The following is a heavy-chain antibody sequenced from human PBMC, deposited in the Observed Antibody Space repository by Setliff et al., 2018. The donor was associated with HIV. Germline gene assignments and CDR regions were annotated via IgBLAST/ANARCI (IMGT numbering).Heavy chain of an antibody. CDR1: GSSIRDYY. Sequence: PSETLSLTCTVSGSSIRDYYWSWIRQSPGKGLEWIGYIYYSGSTNYNPSLKSRVTISIDTSKHQFSLKLSSVTPADTAVYFCVGVPSYYGTGTLWVWGKGITVTVSS. CDR3: VGVPSYYGTGTLWV. CDR2: IYYSGST. J-gene: IGHJ6*04. V-gene: IGHV4-59*01. D-gene: IGHD3-10*01.